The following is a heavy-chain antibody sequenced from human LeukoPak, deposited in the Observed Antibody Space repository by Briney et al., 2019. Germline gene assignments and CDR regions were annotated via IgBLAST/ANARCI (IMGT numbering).Heavy chain of an antibody. CDR2: GLPIFGTA. J-gene: IGHJ4*02. D-gene: IGHD3-3*01. CDR3: ARALPDFWSANTPGAYFDY. CDR1: GGTFSSYA. V-gene: IGHV1-69*05. Sequence: SVKVSCKASGGTFSSYAISWVRQGPGQGLEWMGGGLPIFGTANYAQKFQGRVTITTDESTSTAYMELSSLRSEDTAVYYCARALPDFWSANTPGAYFDYWGQGTLVTVSS.